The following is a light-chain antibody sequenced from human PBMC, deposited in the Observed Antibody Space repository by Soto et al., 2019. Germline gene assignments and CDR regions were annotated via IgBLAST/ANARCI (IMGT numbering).Light chain of an antibody. CDR3: QQSYSTPRT. CDR1: QSISSS. Sequence: DIQMTQSPSSLSASVRDRVTITCRASQSISSSLNWYQQKPGKAPKLLIYAASSLQSGVPSRFSGSGSGTDFTLTVSSLQPEDFATYFCQQSYSTPRTFGYGTKVEVK. J-gene: IGKJ1*01. V-gene: IGKV1-39*01. CDR2: AAS.